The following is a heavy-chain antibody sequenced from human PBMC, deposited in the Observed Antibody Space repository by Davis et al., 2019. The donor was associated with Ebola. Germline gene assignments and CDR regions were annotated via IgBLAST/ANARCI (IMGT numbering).Heavy chain of an antibody. Sequence: GESLKISCKGSGYRFTSYWISWVRQMPGKGLEWMGRIDPSDSYTDYSPSFQGHVSISADKSINTAYLQWSSLKASDTAMYYCARLWQNSSGWYYVYWGQGTLVTVSS. D-gene: IGHD6-19*01. CDR3: ARLWQNSSGWYYVY. V-gene: IGHV5-10-1*01. CDR1: GYRFTSYW. CDR2: IDPSDSYT. J-gene: IGHJ4*02.